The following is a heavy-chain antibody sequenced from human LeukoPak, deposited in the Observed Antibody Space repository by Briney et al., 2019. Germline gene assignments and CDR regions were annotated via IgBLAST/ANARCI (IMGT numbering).Heavy chain of an antibody. Sequence: PGGSLRLSCAASGFTVSSNYMSWVRQAPGKGLEWVSVIYSGGSTYYADSVKGRFTISRDNSKNTLYLQMNSLRAEDTAVYYCARVPVAAAEGPWGQGTLVTVSS. CDR1: GFTVSSNY. D-gene: IGHD6-13*01. V-gene: IGHV3-53*01. CDR2: IYSGGST. CDR3: ARVPVAAAEGP. J-gene: IGHJ5*02.